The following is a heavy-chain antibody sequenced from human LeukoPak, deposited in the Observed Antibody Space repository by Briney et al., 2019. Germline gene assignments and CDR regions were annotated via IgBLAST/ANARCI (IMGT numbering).Heavy chain of an antibody. Sequence: GGSLRLSCAGSGFTFSSYAMHWVRQAPGKGLEYVSGITSNGGSKYYVDSVKGRFTISRDNSKNTLHLQMSSLRPEDTAVYYCVKGDFGYWGQGTLVTVSS. J-gene: IGHJ4*02. CDR1: GFTFSSYA. V-gene: IGHV3-64D*06. CDR3: VKGDFGY. CDR2: ITSNGGSK.